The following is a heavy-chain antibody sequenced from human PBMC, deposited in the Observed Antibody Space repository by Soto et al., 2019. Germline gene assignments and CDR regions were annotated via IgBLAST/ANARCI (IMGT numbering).Heavy chain of an antibody. CDR3: ARNLMDYDILTGYYMAYFLDY. V-gene: IGHV1-3*01. D-gene: IGHD3-9*01. Sequence: ASVKVSCKASGYTFTSYAMHWVRQAPGQRLEWMGWINAGNGNTKYSQKFQGRVTITRDTSASTAYMELSSLRSEDTAVYYCARNLMDYDILTGYYMAYFLDYSAQGSLVIGSS. CDR2: INAGNGNT. J-gene: IGHJ4*02. CDR1: GYTFTSYA.